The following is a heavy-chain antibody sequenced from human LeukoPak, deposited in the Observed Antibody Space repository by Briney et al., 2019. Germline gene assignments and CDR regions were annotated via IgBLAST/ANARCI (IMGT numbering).Heavy chain of an antibody. D-gene: IGHD3-16*01. CDR3: ARTSPDYPQAFDI. Sequence: PGGTLRLSCAASGFTFSSYGMSWVRQAPGKGLEWVSTISGSGVNRDYADSVKGRFTISRDNSKNTLYLQMNSLRAEDTAVYYCARTSPDYPQAFDIWGQGTMVTVSS. J-gene: IGHJ3*02. CDR2: ISGSGVNR. CDR1: GFTFSSYG. V-gene: IGHV3-23*01.